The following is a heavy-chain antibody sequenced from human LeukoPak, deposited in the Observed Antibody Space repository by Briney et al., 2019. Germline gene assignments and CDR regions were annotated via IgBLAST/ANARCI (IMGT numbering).Heavy chain of an antibody. J-gene: IGHJ4*02. Sequence: GGSLRLSCAASGFTFSSYAMHWVRQAPGEGLEYVSAISSNGGSTYYANSVKGRFTISRDNSKNTLYLQMGSLRAEDMAVYYCARDPYYGSGSYYDYWGQGTLVTVSS. V-gene: IGHV3-64*01. CDR2: ISSNGGST. CDR3: ARDPYYGSGSYYDY. CDR1: GFTFSSYA. D-gene: IGHD3-10*01.